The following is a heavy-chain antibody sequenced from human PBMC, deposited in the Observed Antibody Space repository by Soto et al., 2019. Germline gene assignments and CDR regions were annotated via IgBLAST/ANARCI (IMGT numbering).Heavy chain of an antibody. Sequence: GGSLRLSCAASGFTFSNAWMNWVRQAPGKGLEWVGHIKSKTDGGTTDYAAPVKGRFTISRDDSKNTLYLQMNSLKTEDTAVYYCTTVSSGSYSYYYYGMDVWGQGTTVTVSS. V-gene: IGHV3-15*07. CDR1: GFTFSNAW. CDR3: TTVSSGSYSYYYYGMDV. J-gene: IGHJ6*02. D-gene: IGHD3-10*01. CDR2: IKSKTDGGTT.